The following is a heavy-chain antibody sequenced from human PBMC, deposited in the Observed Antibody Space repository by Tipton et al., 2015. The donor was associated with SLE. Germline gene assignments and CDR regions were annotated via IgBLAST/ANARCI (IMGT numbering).Heavy chain of an antibody. CDR2: IKQDGSEK. J-gene: IGHJ4*02. Sequence: GSLRLSCAASGFTFSSYWMSWVRQAPGKGLEWVANIKQDGSEKYYVDSVKGRFTISRDSAKNSLYLQMNSLRAEDTAVYYCARDTVAAAGTFDYWGQGTLVTVSS. V-gene: IGHV3-7*01. CDR3: ARDTVAAAGTFDY. CDR1: GFTFSSYW. D-gene: IGHD6-13*01.